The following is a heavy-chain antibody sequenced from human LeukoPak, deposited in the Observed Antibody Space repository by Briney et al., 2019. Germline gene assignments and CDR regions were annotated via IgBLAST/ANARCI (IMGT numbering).Heavy chain of an antibody. Sequence: GGSLRLSCAASGFTFSSYGMHWVRQAPGKGLEWVAFIRYDGSNKYYADSVKGRFTISRDNSKNTLYLQMNSLRAEDTAVYYCAKGGGSSWYSVRMSSSPSPPFDPWGQGTLVTVSS. CDR3: AKGGGSSWYSVRMSSSPSPPFDP. CDR2: IRYDGSNK. V-gene: IGHV3-30*02. D-gene: IGHD6-13*01. J-gene: IGHJ5*02. CDR1: GFTFSSYG.